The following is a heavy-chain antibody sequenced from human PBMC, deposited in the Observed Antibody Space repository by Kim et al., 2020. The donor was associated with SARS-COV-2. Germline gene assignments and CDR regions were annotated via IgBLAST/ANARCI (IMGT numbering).Heavy chain of an antibody. J-gene: IGHJ4*02. CDR2: ISYDGSNK. V-gene: IGHV3-33*05. Sequence: GGSLRLSCAASGFTFSSYGMHWVRQAPGKGLEWVAVISYDGSNKYYADSVKGRFTISRDNSKNTLYLQMNSLRAEDTAVYYCARRQGGYYGSGSSPGDYWGQGTLVTVSS. D-gene: IGHD3-10*01. CDR3: ARRQGGYYGSGSSPGDY. CDR1: GFTFSSYG.